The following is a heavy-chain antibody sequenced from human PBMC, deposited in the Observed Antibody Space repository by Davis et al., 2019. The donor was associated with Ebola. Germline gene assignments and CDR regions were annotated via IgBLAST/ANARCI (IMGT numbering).Heavy chain of an antibody. CDR3: ARHLDVWFDA. Sequence: GESLKISCKGSGYSFTSYWIGWVRQMPGKGLEWMGIIYPGDSDTRYSPSFQGQVTMSADKSIRTAYLQWSSLKASDTGIYYCARHLDVWFDAWGQGALITVSS. V-gene: IGHV5-51*01. CDR1: GYSFTSYW. J-gene: IGHJ5*02. CDR2: IYPGDSDT.